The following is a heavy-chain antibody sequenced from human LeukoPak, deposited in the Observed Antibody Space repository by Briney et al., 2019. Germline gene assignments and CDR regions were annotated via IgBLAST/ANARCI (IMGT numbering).Heavy chain of an antibody. CDR3: TRELGYCSSTSCWSYGMDV. J-gene: IGHJ6*02. CDR2: IRSKANSYAT. V-gene: IGHV3-73*01. D-gene: IGHD2-2*01. Sequence: GGSLRLSCAASGFTFSSYAMHWVRQASGKGLEWVGRIRSKANSYATAYAASVKGRFTISRDDSKNTAYLQMNSLKTEDTAVYYCTRELGYCSSTSCWSYGMDVWGQGTTVTVSS. CDR1: GFTFSSYA.